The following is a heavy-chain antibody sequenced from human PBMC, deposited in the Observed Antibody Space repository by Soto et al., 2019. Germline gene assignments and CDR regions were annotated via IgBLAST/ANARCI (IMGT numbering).Heavy chain of an antibody. D-gene: IGHD3-3*01. CDR1: GYTFTSYY. V-gene: IGHV1-46*01. CDR2: INPSGGST. Sequence: ASVKVSCKAPGYTFTSYYMHWVRQAPGQGLEWMGIINPSGGSTSYAQKFQGRVTMTRDTSTSTVYMELSSLRSEDTAVYYCARGAYYDFWSSYSTPPDDFDYWGQGTLVTVSS. CDR3: ARGAYYDFWSSYSTPPDDFDY. J-gene: IGHJ4*02.